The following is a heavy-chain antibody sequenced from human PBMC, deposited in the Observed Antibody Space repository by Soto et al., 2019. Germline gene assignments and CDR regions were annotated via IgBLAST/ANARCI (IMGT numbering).Heavy chain of an antibody. D-gene: IGHD4-17*01. J-gene: IGHJ2*01. V-gene: IGHV3-7*01. CDR2: ISQDGTDT. CDR3: ARDPLSYGDYAQTYWYFDL. Sequence: GGSLRLSCGASGITFSRCLMSWVRQAPGKGLEWVASISQDGTDTDYVDSVKGRFAISRDNPKDSLYLQMNSLRADDTAVYYCARDPLSYGDYAQTYWYFDLWGRGTRVTAPQ. CDR1: GITFSRCL.